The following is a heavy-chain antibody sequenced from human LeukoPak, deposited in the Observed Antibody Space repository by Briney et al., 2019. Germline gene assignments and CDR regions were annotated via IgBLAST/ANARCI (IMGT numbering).Heavy chain of an antibody. CDR1: GFTFDDYA. J-gene: IGHJ5*02. CDR3: ARGGLPHYDYVWGSYRPLFDP. V-gene: IGHV3-9*01. D-gene: IGHD3-16*02. CDR2: ISWNSGSI. Sequence: PGGSLRLSCAASGFTFDDYAMHWVRQAPGKGLEWVSGISWNSGSIGYADSVKGRFTISRDNAENSLYLQMNSLRAGDTAVYYCARGGLPHYDYVWGSYRPLFDPWGQGTLVTVSS.